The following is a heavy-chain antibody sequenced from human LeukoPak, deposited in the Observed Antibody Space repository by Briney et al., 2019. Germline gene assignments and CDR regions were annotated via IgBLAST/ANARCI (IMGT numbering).Heavy chain of an antibody. Sequence: SETLSLTCAVSGGSISSSNWWSWVRQPPGKGLEWIGYIYYSGIANYSPSLKSRVTISVDTSENHFSLKLSSVTAADTAVYYCARGQGYGLLNALDYWGQGTLVTVSS. CDR2: IYYSGIA. CDR1: GGSISSSNW. V-gene: IGHV4-4*02. CDR3: ARGQGYGLLNALDY. J-gene: IGHJ4*02. D-gene: IGHD3-10*01.